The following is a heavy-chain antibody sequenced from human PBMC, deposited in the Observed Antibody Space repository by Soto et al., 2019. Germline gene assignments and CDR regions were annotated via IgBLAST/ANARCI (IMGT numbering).Heavy chain of an antibody. J-gene: IGHJ4*02. CDR3: ARVPDY. CDR2: MYHSGST. CDR1: DGSISGYF. D-gene: IGHD2-2*01. V-gene: IGHV4-30-2*01. Sequence: ASETLSLTCIVSDGSISGYFWSWIRQPPGKGLEWIGYMYHSGSTYYNPSLKSRVTISIDRSKNQFSLKLSSVTAADTAVYYCARVPDYWGQGILVTVSS.